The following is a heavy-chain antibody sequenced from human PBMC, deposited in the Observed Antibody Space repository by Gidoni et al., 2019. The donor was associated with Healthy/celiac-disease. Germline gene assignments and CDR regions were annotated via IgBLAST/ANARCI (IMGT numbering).Heavy chain of an antibody. CDR3: ARQVLEWDSSGPTGSYFDY. V-gene: IGHV4-39*01. J-gene: IGHJ4*02. Sequence: QLQLQESGPGLVKPSRTLSLTCTVSGGSISSSSYYWGWVRPPPGKGLEWIGSIHYSGSTYYNPSLKSRVTISVDTSKNQFSLKLSSVTAADTAVYYCARQVLEWDSSGPTGSYFDYWGQGTLVTVSS. CDR1: GGSISSSSYY. D-gene: IGHD3-22*01. CDR2: IHYSGST.